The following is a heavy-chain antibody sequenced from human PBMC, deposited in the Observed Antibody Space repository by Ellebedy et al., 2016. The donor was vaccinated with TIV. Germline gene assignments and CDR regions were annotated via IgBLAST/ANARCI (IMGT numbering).Heavy chain of an antibody. D-gene: IGHD3-9*01. CDR2: IKQDGIEK. J-gene: IGHJ6*02. CDR1: GFTFSSYW. Sequence: GESLKISCAASGFTFSSYWMSWVRQAPGKGLEWVANIKQDGIEKYYVDSLKGRFTISRDNAKNSLYLQMNSLRAEDTAVYYCARGLRGGLRYFGRPNYYYYGMDVWGQGTTVTVSS. V-gene: IGHV3-7*04. CDR3: ARGLRGGLRYFGRPNYYYYGMDV.